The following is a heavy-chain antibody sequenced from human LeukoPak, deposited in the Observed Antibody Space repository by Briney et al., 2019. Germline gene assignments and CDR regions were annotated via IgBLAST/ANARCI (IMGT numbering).Heavy chain of an antibody. D-gene: IGHD3-9*01. CDR3: ARVLTITGAFDI. V-gene: IGHV4-34*01. CDR1: GGSFSVYY. Sequence: SETLSLTCGVSGGSFSVYYWSWIRQPPGKGLEWIGEINHSGSTNYNPSLKSRVTILIDTSKNQFSLNLRSVTAADTAVYYCARVLTITGAFDIWGQGTMVTVSP. J-gene: IGHJ3*02. CDR2: INHSGST.